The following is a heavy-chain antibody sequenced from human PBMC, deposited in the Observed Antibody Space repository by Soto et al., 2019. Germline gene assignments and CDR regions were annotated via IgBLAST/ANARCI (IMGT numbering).Heavy chain of an antibody. V-gene: IGHV4-34*01. CDR2: INHSGST. CDR3: ARVSGIYYYGMDV. CDR1: GGSFSGYY. D-gene: IGHD3-10*01. J-gene: IGHJ6*02. Sequence: QVQLQQWGAGLLKPSETLSLTCAVYGGSFSGYYWSWIRQPPGKGLEWIGEINHSGSTNYNPSLKSRVTISVDTSKNQFSLKLSSATAADTAVYYCARVSGIYYYGMDVWGQGTTVTVSS.